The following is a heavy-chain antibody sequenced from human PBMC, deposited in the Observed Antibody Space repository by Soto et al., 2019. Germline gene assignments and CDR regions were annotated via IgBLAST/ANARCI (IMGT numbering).Heavy chain of an antibody. CDR1: GGTFSTSA. Sequence: QVQLMQSGVEVKKPGSSVKVSCKASGGTFSTSAISWVRQAPGEGLEWVGGIMPVFATPDYALKFQGRVTXSXDXXTTTAYLELTSLTTDDTAVYYCARDKDRQQLGGNYYYILDVWGQGTAITVSS. CDR3: ARDKDRQQLGGNYYYILDV. CDR2: IMPVFATP. D-gene: IGHD3-3*02. V-gene: IGHV1-69*05. J-gene: IGHJ6*02.